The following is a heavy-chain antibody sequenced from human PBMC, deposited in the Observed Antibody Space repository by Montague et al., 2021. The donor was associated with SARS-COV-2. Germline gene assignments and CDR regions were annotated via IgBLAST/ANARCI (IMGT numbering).Heavy chain of an antibody. CDR2: ISATGSYI. CDR1: GLSFSDYD. CDR3: AADPEVQKHRLAHFDY. Sequence: SLRLSCAASGLSFSDYDMNWVRQAPGKGLEWVSSISATGSYIYYGDSVKGRFAISRDNAKKSLYLQMDRLRAEDTAVYYCAADPEVQKHRLAHFDYWGQGTLVTVSS. D-gene: IGHD6-25*01. V-gene: IGHV3-21*01. J-gene: IGHJ4*02.